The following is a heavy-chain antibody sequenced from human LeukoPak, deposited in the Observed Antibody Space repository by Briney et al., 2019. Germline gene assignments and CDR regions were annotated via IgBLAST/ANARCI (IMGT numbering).Heavy chain of an antibody. J-gene: IGHJ1*01. CDR2: IYTSGST. V-gene: IGHV4-4*07. D-gene: IGHD3-3*01. Sequence: SETLSLTCTVSGGSISSYYWSWIRQPAGKGLEWIGRIYTSGSTNYNPSLKSRVTMSVDTSKNQFSLKLSSVTAADTAVYYCARGDPQYDYDFWSSPEYFQHWGQGTPVTVSS. CDR1: GGSISSYY. CDR3: ARGDPQYDYDFWSSPEYFQH.